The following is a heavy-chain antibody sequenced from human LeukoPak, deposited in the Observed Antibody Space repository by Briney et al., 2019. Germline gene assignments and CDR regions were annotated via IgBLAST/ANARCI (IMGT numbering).Heavy chain of an antibody. D-gene: IGHD3-10*02. CDR3: ARTPGELFGELFDY. Sequence: SGPTLVNPTQTLTLTCTFSGFSLSTSGMCVSWIRQPPGKALKWLARIDWDDDKYYSTSLKTRLTISKDTSKNQVVLTMHNLDPVDTATYYCARTPGELFGELFDYWGQGTLVTVSS. CDR1: GFSLSTSGMC. J-gene: IGHJ4*02. CDR2: IDWDDDK. V-gene: IGHV2-70*11.